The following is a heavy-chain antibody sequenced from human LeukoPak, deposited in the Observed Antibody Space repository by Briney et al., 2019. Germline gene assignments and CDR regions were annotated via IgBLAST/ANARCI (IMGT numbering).Heavy chain of an antibody. Sequence: GASVKVSCKASGYTFTSYYMHWVRQAPGQGLEWMGIINPSGGSTSYAQKFQGRVTMTRDTSTSTVYMELSSLRSEDTAVYYCAREPPNWGHKGGVYYYYGMDVWGQGTTVTVSS. CDR1: GYTFTSYY. CDR3: AREPPNWGHKGGVYYYYGMDV. D-gene: IGHD7-27*01. CDR2: INPSGGST. V-gene: IGHV1-46*03. J-gene: IGHJ6*02.